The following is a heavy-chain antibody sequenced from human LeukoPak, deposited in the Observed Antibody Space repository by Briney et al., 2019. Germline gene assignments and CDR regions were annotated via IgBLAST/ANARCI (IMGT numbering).Heavy chain of an antibody. D-gene: IGHD1-1*01. CDR3: ARDKGTY. V-gene: IGHV3-11*01. J-gene: IGHJ4*02. Sequence: GGSLRLSCAASGFTFSDHHMSWIRQGPGKGLEWASDISDSGSTTYYADSVKGRFTISRDNAKKSLFLQMNSLRVEDTAVYYCARDKGTYWGQGTLVTVSS. CDR2: ISDSGSTT. CDR1: GFTFSDHH.